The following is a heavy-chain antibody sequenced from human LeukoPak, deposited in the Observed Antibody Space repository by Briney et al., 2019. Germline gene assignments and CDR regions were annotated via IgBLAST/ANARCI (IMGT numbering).Heavy chain of an antibody. D-gene: IGHD3-10*01. Sequence: GGSLRLSCAASGFTFSNYWMHWVRQAPGKGLVWVARINSDGSTINYVDSVKGRFTISRDNAKNTLYLQMNSLTAEDTAVNFCASGNYFHWGQGTLVTVSS. CDR3: ASGNYFH. J-gene: IGHJ4*02. V-gene: IGHV3-74*01. CDR2: INSDGSTI. CDR1: GFTFSNYW.